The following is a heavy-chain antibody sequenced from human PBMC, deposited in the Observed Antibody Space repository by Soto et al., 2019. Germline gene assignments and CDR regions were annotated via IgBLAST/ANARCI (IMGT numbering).Heavy chain of an antibody. CDR1: AFIFGRYA. D-gene: IGHD6-13*01. CDR2: ISGSGGST. J-gene: IGHJ4*02. V-gene: IGHV3-23*01. Sequence: PGGSLRLSCAASAFIFGRYAMSRVGQAPGKGLEWVSAISGSGGSTYYADTVKGRFTISRDNSKNTLYLQMNSLRVEDTAVYYCAKERTGTIAAASILDYWGQVTLVTVSS. CDR3: AKERTGTIAAASILDY.